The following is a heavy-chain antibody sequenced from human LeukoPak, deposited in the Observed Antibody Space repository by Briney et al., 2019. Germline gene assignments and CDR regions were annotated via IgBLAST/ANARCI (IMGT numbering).Heavy chain of an antibody. D-gene: IGHD5-12*01. J-gene: IGHJ4*02. CDR1: GGSISSGDYY. Sequence: PSETLSLTCTVSGGSISSGDYYWSWIRQPPGKGLEWIGYIYYSGSTNYNPSLKSRVTISVDTSKNQFSLKLSSVTAADTAVYYCARDRGYDKYFDYWGQGTLVTVSS. V-gene: IGHV4-61*08. CDR2: IYYSGST. CDR3: ARDRGYDKYFDY.